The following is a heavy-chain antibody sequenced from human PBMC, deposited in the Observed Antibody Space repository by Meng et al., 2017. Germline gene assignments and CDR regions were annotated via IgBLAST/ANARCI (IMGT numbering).Heavy chain of an antibody. Sequence: QFTWRESEPTLVKPTQSLTLPFTFAGFSLSTSGVGVGCIRQPPGKALEWLAIIYWDDDKRYRPFMKRRITIIKDTYKHQVVLTMTNMDPVATATYYCAQSSDRPFDYWGQGTLVTVSS. CDR1: GFSLSTSGVG. CDR2: IYWDDDK. CDR3: AQSSDRPFDY. D-gene: IGHD1-26*01. J-gene: IGHJ4*02. V-gene: IGHV2-5*02.